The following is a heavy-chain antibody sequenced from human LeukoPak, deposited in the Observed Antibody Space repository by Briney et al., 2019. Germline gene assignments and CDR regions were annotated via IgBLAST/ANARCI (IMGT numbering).Heavy chain of an antibody. Sequence: SETLSLTCTVSGGSISSYYWSWIRQPPGKGLEWIGYIYYSGSTNYNPSLKSRVTISVDTSKNQFSLKLSSVTAADTAVYYCARDTRVGIAVAGTYRWFDPWGQRTLVTVSS. CDR2: IYYSGST. CDR3: ARDTRVGIAVAGTYRWFDP. CDR1: GGSISSYY. D-gene: IGHD6-19*01. J-gene: IGHJ5*02. V-gene: IGHV4-59*01.